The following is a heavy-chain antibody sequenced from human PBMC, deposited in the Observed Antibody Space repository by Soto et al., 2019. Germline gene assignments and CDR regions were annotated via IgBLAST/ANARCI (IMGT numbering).Heavy chain of an antibody. CDR2: IYWDGDR. V-gene: IGHV2-5*02. CDR3: AHRATMTIFGLIIDNGVWFDP. Sequence: QITLKESGPTLVNPTQTLTLTCTFSGFSLSTSGAAVGWIRQPPGRALEWLALIYWDGDRRYNPSLQSRLTIDKDTSRNQVALTLTSVDPADPATYYCAHRATMTIFGLIIDNGVWFDPWGQGTLVIVSS. J-gene: IGHJ5*02. D-gene: IGHD3-3*01. CDR1: GFSLSTSGAA.